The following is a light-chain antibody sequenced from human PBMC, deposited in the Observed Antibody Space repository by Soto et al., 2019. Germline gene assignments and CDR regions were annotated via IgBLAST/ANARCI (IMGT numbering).Light chain of an antibody. V-gene: IGLV1-44*01. Sequence: QSALTQPPSASGAPGQRVTISCSGSRSNIGSNTVNWYQHLPGTAPKLLIFSNNQRPSGLPDRFSGSKSGTSASLAISGLQSEDEADYYCAAWDDSLNGVVFGGGTKLTVL. CDR2: SNN. CDR3: AAWDDSLNGVV. J-gene: IGLJ2*01. CDR1: RSNIGSNT.